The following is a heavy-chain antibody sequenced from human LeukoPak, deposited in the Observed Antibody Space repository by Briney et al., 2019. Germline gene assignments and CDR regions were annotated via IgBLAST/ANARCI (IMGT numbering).Heavy chain of an antibody. V-gene: IGHV1-69*05. Sequence: SVKVSCKASGGTFSSYAISWVRQAPGQGLEWMGGIIPIFGTANYAQKFQGRVTITTDESTSTAYMELSSPRSEDTAVYYCARARSPLLDSSTPYDAFDIWGQGTMVTVSS. CDR1: GGTFSSYA. J-gene: IGHJ3*02. CDR2: IIPIFGTA. D-gene: IGHD2-2*01. CDR3: ARARSPLLDSSTPYDAFDI.